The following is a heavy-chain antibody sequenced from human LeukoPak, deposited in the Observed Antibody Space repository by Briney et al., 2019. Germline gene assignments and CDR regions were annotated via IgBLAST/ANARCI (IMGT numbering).Heavy chain of an antibody. CDR3: ARKFDWLLAPNFGY. V-gene: IGHV4-39*01. D-gene: IGHD3-9*01. CDR2: IYYSGST. J-gene: IGHJ4*02. CDR1: GGSISSSSYY. Sequence: ASETLSLTCTVSGGSISSSSYYWGWIRQPPGKGLEWIGSIYYSGSTYYNPSLKSRVTISVDTSKNQFSLKLSSVTAADTAVYYCARKFDWLLAPNFGYWGQGTLVTVSS.